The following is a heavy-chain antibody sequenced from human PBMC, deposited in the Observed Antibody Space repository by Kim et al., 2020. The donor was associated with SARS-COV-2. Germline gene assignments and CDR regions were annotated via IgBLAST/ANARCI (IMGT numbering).Heavy chain of an antibody. Sequence: ASVKVSCKASGYTFTSYAMHWVRQAPGQRLEWMGWINAGNGNTKYSQKFQGRVTITRDTSASTAYMELISLRSEDTAVYYCAVYCSGGSCYSSGGAFDIWGQGTMVTVSS. J-gene: IGHJ3*02. D-gene: IGHD2-15*01. CDR1: GYTFTSYA. CDR2: INAGNGNT. CDR3: AVYCSGGSCYSSGGAFDI. V-gene: IGHV1-3*01.